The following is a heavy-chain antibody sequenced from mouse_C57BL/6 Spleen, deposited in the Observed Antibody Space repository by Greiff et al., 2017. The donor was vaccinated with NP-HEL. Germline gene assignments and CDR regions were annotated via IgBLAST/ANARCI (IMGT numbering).Heavy chain of an antibody. V-gene: IGHV1-64*01. J-gene: IGHJ4*01. CDR2: IHPNSGST. D-gene: IGHD1-1*01. CDR1: GYTFTSYW. Sequence: QVQLQQPGAELVKPGASVKLSCKASGYTFTSYWMHWVKQRPGQGLEWIGMIHPNSGSTNYNEKFKSKATLTVDKSSSTAYMQLSSLTSEDSAVYYCARVYGSTLCYAMDYWGQGTSVTVSS. CDR3: ARVYGSTLCYAMDY.